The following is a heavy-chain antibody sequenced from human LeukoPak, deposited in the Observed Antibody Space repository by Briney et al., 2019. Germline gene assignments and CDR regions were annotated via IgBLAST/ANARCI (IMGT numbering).Heavy chain of an antibody. J-gene: IGHJ4*02. D-gene: IGHD2-15*01. V-gene: IGHV1-18*01. CDR3: ARDSGCSGGSCYSTTFDY. CDR1: GYTFTSYG. Sequence: GASVKVSCKASGYTFTSYGINWVRQAPGQGLEWMGWISAYNGNTNYAQKLQGRVTMTTDTSTSTAYMELRSLRSDDTAVYYCARDSGCSGGSCYSTTFDYWGQGTLVTVFS. CDR2: ISAYNGNT.